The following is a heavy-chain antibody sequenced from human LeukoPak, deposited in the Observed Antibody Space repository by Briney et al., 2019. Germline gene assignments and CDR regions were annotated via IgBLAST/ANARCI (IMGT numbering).Heavy chain of an antibody. CDR1: GGSFSGYY. D-gene: IGHD3-3*01. CDR2: INHSGST. CDR3: ARGGYDFWSGYYQSNWFDP. J-gene: IGHJ5*02. Sequence: KPSETLSLTCAVYGGSFSGYYWSWIRQPPGKGLEWIGEINHSGSTNYNPSLKSRVTISVDTSKNQFSLKLSSVTVADTAVYYCARGGYDFWSGYYQSNWFDPWGQGTLVTVSS. V-gene: IGHV4-34*01.